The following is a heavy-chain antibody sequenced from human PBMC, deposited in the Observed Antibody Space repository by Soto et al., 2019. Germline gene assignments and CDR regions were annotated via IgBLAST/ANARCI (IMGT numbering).Heavy chain of an antibody. J-gene: IGHJ4*02. D-gene: IGHD3-10*02. CDR1: GFTFSSYT. CDR3: VRDQICFFNY. V-gene: IGHV3-48*01. CDR2: ISLSGSDM. Sequence: GESLKISCAASGFTFSSYTMNWVRQAPGKGLEWVSYISLSGSDMYYAGSVKGRFTISRDNAKNSLSLQMNSLRAEDTAVYYCVRDQICFFNYGGQGTPVTVPP.